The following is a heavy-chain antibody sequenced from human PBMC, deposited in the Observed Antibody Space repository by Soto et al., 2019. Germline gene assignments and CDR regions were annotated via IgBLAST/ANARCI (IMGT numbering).Heavy chain of an antibody. Sequence: QVQLVESGGGVVQPGRSLRLSCAASGFTFSTYGMHWVRQAPGKGLEWVAVISYDGSNKYYADSVKGRFTISRDNSKNTLYQQMSSLRAEHTAVYYCAKGFSYSVIDYWGQGTLVTVSS. V-gene: IGHV3-30*18. J-gene: IGHJ4*02. CDR2: ISYDGSNK. CDR1: GFTFSTYG. D-gene: IGHD5-18*01. CDR3: AKGFSYSVIDY.